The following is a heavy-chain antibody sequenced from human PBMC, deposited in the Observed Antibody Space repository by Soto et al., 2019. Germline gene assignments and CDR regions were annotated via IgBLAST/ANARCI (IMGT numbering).Heavy chain of an antibody. V-gene: IGHV4-31*03. CDR2: IYYSGST. J-gene: IGHJ6*02. CDR1: CGSISSGGYY. Sequence: ASETLSLTCTVSCGSISSGGYYWSWIRQHPGKGLEWIGYIYYSGSTYYNPSLKSRVTISVDTSKNQFSLKLSSVTAADTAVYYCASGVVVPAAIRPYYYGMDVWGQGTTVTVSS. CDR3: ASGVVVPAAIRPYYYGMDV. D-gene: IGHD2-2*02.